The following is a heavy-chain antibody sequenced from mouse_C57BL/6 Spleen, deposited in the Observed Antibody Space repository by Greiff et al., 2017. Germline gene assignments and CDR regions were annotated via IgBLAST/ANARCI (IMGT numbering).Heavy chain of an antibody. D-gene: IGHD1-1*01. J-gene: IGHJ1*03. CDR1: GFSLSTSGMG. CDR3: ARSSHYYGSSYGYFDV. CDR2: IYWDDDK. Sequence: QVTLKVSGPGILQSSQTLSLTCSFSGFSLSTSGMGVSWIRQPSGKGLEWLAHIYWDDDKRYNPSLKSRLTISKDTSRNQVFLKITSVDTADTATYYCARSSHYYGSSYGYFDVWGTGTTVTVSS. V-gene: IGHV8-12*01.